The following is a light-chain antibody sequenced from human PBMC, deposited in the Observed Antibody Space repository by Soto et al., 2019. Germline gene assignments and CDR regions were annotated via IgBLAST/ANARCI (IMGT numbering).Light chain of an antibody. CDR2: AAS. V-gene: IGKV1-9*01. Sequence: DIQLTQSPSFLSTSIGDRVTITCRASQGISSYLAWYQQKPGKAPKFLIYAASTLQSGVPSRFSGSGSGTEFTLTISSLQPEDFATYYCQQLNSFPITFGQGTRLESK. CDR1: QGISSY. CDR3: QQLNSFPIT. J-gene: IGKJ5*01.